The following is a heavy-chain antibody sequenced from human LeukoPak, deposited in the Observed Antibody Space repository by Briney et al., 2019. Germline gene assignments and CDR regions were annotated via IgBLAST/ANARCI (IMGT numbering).Heavy chain of an antibody. J-gene: IGHJ4*02. CDR2: ISGSGGST. V-gene: IGHV3-23*01. CDR1: GFTFSSYA. CDR3: VRGRGRENPYYFDY. D-gene: IGHD5-24*01. Sequence: GGSLRLSCAASGFTFSSYAMSWVRQAPGKGLEWVSAISGSGGSTYYAGSVKGRFTISRDNSKNTLYLQMNSLRAEDTAVYYCVRGRGRENPYYFDYWGQGTLVTVSS.